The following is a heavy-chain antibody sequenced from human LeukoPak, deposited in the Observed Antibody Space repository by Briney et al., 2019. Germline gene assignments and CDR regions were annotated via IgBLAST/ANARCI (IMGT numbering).Heavy chain of an antibody. V-gene: IGHV1-18*01. J-gene: IGHJ4*02. CDR1: GYTFSSYG. CDR2: ISAYNGNT. CDR3: ARGANGSGSHLSFFGY. Sequence: ASVKVSCKASGYTFSSYGISWVRQAPGQGLEWMGWISAYNGNTNYAQKLQGRVNMTTDTSISTAYMELSRLRSDDTAVYYCARGANGSGSHLSFFGYWGQGTLVTVSS. D-gene: IGHD3-10*01.